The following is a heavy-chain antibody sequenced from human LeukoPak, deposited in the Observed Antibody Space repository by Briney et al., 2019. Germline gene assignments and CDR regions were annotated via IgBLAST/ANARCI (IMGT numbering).Heavy chain of an antibody. D-gene: IGHD2-15*01. CDR1: GFTFSDAW. J-gene: IGHJ4*02. Sequence: SGGSLRLSCVGSGFTFSDAWMSWVRQAPGKGLEWVGRIKSKSDGGTIDYAAPVKGRFTISRDDSRNTLYLQMNSLKTEDTAVYYCTTRRQDGWWGQGTLVTVS. V-gene: IGHV3-15*01. CDR2: IKSKSDGGTI. CDR3: TTRRQDGW.